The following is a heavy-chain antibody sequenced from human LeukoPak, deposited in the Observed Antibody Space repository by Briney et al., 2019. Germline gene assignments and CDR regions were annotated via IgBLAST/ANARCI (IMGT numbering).Heavy chain of an antibody. J-gene: IGHJ4*02. V-gene: IGHV6-1*01. CDR2: TYYRSKWYN. Sequence: SQTLSLTCAISRDSVSSNSVAWNWIRQSPSRGLEWLGRTYYRSKWYNDYAVSVKSRITINPDTSKNQFSLQLNSVTPEDTAVYYCARDRGFSGSCLDYWGQGTLVTVSS. D-gene: IGHD1-26*01. CDR1: RDSVSSNSVA. CDR3: ARDRGFSGSCLDY.